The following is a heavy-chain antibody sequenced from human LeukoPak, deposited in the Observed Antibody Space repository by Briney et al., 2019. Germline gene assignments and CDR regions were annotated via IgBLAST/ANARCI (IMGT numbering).Heavy chain of an antibody. CDR3: ARENSGSYREFDY. Sequence: SETLSLTCTVSGGSISSYYWSWIRQPAGKGLEWIGRIYTSGSTNYNASLKSRVSMSVDTSKNQFSLKLSSATAADTAVFYCARENSGSYREFDYWGQGTLVTVSS. CDR1: GGSISSYY. CDR2: IYTSGST. J-gene: IGHJ4*02. V-gene: IGHV4-4*07. D-gene: IGHD1-26*01.